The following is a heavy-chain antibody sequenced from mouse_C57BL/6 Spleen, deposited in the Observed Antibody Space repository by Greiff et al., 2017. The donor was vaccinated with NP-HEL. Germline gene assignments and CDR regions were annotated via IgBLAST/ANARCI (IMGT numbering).Heavy chain of an antibody. CDR1: GYTFTDYY. Sequence: VQLKESGPVLVKPGASVKMSCKASGYTFTDYYMNWVKQSHGKSLEWIGVINPYNGGTSYNQKFKGKATLTVDKSSSTAYMELNSLTSEDSAVYYCARNRDGYYGDYFDYWGQGTTLTVSS. J-gene: IGHJ2*01. CDR3: ARNRDGYYGDYFDY. V-gene: IGHV1-19*01. D-gene: IGHD2-3*01. CDR2: INPYNGGT.